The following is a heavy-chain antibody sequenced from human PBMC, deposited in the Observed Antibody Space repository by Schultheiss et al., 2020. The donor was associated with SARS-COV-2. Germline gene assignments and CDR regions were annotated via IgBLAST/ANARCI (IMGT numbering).Heavy chain of an antibody. D-gene: IGHD2-21*02. Sequence: GGSLRLSCGASGFSFSSHNMIWVRQAPGKGLECVASISASSTYIYYADSVKGRFIISRDNAKNSLYLQMNSLRAEDTAVYYCVVTAIQFDYWGQGTLVTVSS. V-gene: IGHV3-21*01. CDR3: VVTAIQFDY. J-gene: IGHJ4*02. CDR1: GFSFSSHN. CDR2: ISASSTYI.